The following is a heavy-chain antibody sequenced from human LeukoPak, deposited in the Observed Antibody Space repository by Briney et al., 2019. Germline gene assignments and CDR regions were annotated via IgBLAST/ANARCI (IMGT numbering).Heavy chain of an antibody. J-gene: IGHJ4*02. CDR3: ARDLATTDN. CDR2: ISSSGSTI. CDR1: GFTFSSYE. D-gene: IGHD1/OR15-1a*01. Sequence: GGSLRLSSAASGFTFSSYEMNWVRQAPGKGLEWVSYISSSGSTIYYADSVKGRFTISRDNAKNTLYLQMNSLRAEDTALYYCARDLATTDNWGQGTLVTVSS. V-gene: IGHV3-48*03.